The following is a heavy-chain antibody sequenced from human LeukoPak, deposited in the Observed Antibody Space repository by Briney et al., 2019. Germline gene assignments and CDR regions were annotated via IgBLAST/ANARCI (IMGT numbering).Heavy chain of an antibody. CDR3: ARSTITTIPNFDY. V-gene: IGHV1-2*02. CDR1: GYTFTDYY. D-gene: IGHD4-11*01. J-gene: IGHJ4*02. Sequence: ASVKVSCKASGYTFTDYYIHWVRLAPGQGLEWMGGINPNCGATNNAQKFQGRVTLSRDASISTAYMEFTKVRSDDTALYYCARSTITTIPNFDYWGQGTLVTDCS. CDR2: INPNCGAT.